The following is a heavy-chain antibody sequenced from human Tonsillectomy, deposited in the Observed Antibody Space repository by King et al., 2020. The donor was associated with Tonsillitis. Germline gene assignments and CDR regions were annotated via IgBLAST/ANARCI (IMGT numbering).Heavy chain of an antibody. CDR3: AKDEGAGLYDNSRGAFNI. CDR1: GFTFKNYD. J-gene: IGHJ3*02. CDR2: ITSSSRYI. D-gene: IGHD3-22*01. Sequence: VQLVESGGGLVKPGGSLRLSCATSGFTFKNYDMNWVRQAPGKGLEWVSSITSSSRYINYAESVKGRFTISRDNAKNSLYLQMNSLRAEDTAVYYCAKDEGAGLYDNSRGAFNIWGQGTKVTVSS. V-gene: IGHV3-21*01.